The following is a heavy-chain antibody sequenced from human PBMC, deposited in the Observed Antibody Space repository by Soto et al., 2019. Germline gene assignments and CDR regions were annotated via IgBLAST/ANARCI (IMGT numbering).Heavy chain of an antibody. V-gene: IGHV1-69*06. CDR1: GGTFSSYA. D-gene: IGHD6-6*01. J-gene: IGHJ4*02. Sequence: QVQLVQSGAEVKKPGSSVKVSCKASGGTFSSYAISWVRQAPGQGLEWMGGIIPIFGTANYAQKFQGRVTITADKSTSTAYMELSSLRSEDTAVYYCASQGRYSSSYMLGPGFYFDYWGQGTLVTVSS. CDR2: IIPIFGTA. CDR3: ASQGRYSSSYMLGPGFYFDY.